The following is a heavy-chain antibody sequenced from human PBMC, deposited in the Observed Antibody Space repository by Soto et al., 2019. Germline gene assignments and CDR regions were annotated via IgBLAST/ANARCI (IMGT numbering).Heavy chain of an antibody. CDR1: GYTFTNYG. D-gene: IGHD2-15*01. CDR3: ARGVCCSGSCYSPPYYYYYMDV. J-gene: IGHJ6*03. Sequence: QVQLVQSGAEVKKPGASVKVACRASGYTFTNYGITWVRQAPGQGLEWMGRISSYNDNTNYAQRFQGRVALTTGASTGTAYMELRSLRSDDTAVYYCARGVCCSGSCYSPPYYYYYMDVWGKGTTVTVSS. V-gene: IGHV1-18*01. CDR2: ISSYNDNT.